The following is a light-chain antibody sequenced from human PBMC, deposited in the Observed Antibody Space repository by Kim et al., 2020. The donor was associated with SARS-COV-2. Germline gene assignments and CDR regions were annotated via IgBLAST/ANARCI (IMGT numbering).Light chain of an antibody. V-gene: IGKV3-11*01. CDR2: DAS. J-gene: IGKJ3*01. CDR1: QSVSSY. Sequence: SPGERAPLSCRASQSVSSYLAWYQQQPGQASRLLIYDASNWSTGIPARFSGSGSGTDFTHTTSSLEPEDFAVYYCQQRSNWPIFTFGPGAKVDIK. CDR3: QQRSNWPIFT.